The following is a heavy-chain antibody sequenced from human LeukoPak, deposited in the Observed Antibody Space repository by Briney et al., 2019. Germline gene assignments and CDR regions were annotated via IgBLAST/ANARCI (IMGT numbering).Heavy chain of an antibody. D-gene: IGHD3-22*01. CDR1: GFTFSSFG. V-gene: IGHV3-33*06. J-gene: IGHJ4*02. CDR2: IWSDGSNK. CDR3: AKEIPYDSSGSVYFDY. Sequence: GGSLRLSCAASGFTFSSFGMHWVRQAPGKGLEWVAVIWSDGSNKYYADSVKGRFTISRDNSKNTLYLQMNSLRAEDTAVYYCAKEIPYDSSGSVYFDYWGQGTLVTVSS.